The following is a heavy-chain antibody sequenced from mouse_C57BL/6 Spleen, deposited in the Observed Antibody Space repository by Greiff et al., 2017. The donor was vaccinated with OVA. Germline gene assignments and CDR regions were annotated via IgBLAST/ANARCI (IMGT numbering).Heavy chain of an antibody. V-gene: IGHV3-6*01. D-gene: IGHD2-1*01. CDR3: AREGNYDYAMDY. Sequence: EVKLQESGPGLVKPSQSLSLTCSVTGYSITSGYYWNWIRQFPGNKLEWMGYISYDGSNNYNPSLKNRISITRDTSKNQFFLKLNSVTTEDTATYYCAREGNYDYAMDYWGQGTSVTVSS. J-gene: IGHJ4*01. CDR2: ISYDGSN. CDR1: GYSITSGYY.